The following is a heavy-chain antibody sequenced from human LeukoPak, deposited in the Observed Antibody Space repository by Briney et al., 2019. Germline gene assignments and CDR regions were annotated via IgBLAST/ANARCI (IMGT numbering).Heavy chain of an antibody. CDR1: GYSFITYW. J-gene: IGHJ4*02. Sequence: GESLKISCKGSGYSFITYWIGWVRQMPGKGLEWMGIIYPGDSDTRYSPSFQGQVTITADKSTSTAYLQWSSLKASDTAMYYCARQKGTVTSPQGFDYWGQGTLVTVSS. CDR3: ARQKGTVTSPQGFDY. V-gene: IGHV5-51*01. CDR2: IYPGDSDT. D-gene: IGHD4-17*01.